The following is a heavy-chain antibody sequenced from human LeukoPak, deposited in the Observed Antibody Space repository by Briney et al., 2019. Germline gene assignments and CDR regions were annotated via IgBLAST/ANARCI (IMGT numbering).Heavy chain of an antibody. D-gene: IGHD1-1*01. V-gene: IGHV3-30*18. CDR3: VKGLVQTTMSYSVDY. CDR1: GFTFTNYA. J-gene: IGHJ4*02. Sequence: GRSLRLSCAASGFTFTNYAMHWVRQTPGKGLEWVVLISSDGSKNIYADPVKGRFTVSRDNSKNTLYLQMNSLRAEDTAVYYCVKGLVQTTMSYSVDYWGQGALVTVSS. CDR2: ISSDGSKN.